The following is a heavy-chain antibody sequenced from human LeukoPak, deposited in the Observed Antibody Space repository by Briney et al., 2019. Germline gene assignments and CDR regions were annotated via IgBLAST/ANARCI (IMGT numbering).Heavy chain of an antibody. CDR3: ARAPAGYCSSTSCYVYYYYYMDV. D-gene: IGHD2-2*01. CDR2: MNPNSGNT. Sequence: ASVKVSCKASGYTFTSYDINWVRQATGQGLEWMGWMNPNSGNTGYAQKLQGRVTITRNTSISTAYMELSSLRSEDTAVYYCARAPAGYCSSTSCYVYYYYYMDVWGKGTTVTVSS. CDR1: GYTFTSYD. V-gene: IGHV1-8*01. J-gene: IGHJ6*03.